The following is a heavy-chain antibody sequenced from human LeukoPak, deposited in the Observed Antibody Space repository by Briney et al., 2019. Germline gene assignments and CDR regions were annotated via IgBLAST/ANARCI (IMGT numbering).Heavy chain of an antibody. CDR2: IYPGDSDT. V-gene: IGHV5-51*01. Sequence: GESLKISCKGSGYSFTSYWIAWVRQMPGKGLGWMGIIYPGDSDTRYSPSFQGQVTISADKAISTAYLQWSSLKAPDTAMYCCARPGQRGYNSNFDYWGQGTLVTVSS. J-gene: IGHJ4*02. CDR1: GYSFTSYW. CDR3: ARPGQRGYNSNFDY. D-gene: IGHD5-18*01.